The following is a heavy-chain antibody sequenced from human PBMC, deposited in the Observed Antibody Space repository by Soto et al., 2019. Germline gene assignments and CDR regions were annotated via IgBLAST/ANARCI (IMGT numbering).Heavy chain of an antibody. CDR2: IYSGGST. CDR1: GFTVSSNY. V-gene: IGHV3-66*01. D-gene: IGHD4-17*01. Sequence: GGSLRLSCAASGFTVSSNYMSWVRQAPGKGLEWVSVIYSGGSTYYADSVKGRFTISRDNSKNTLYLQMNSLRAEDTAVYYCARVLRDYGDSDYWGQGTLVTVSS. J-gene: IGHJ4*02. CDR3: ARVLRDYGDSDY.